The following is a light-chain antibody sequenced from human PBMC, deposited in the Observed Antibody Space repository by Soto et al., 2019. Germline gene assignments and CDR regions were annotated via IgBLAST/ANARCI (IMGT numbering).Light chain of an antibody. CDR3: QQFYSYPS. Sequence: AIQLTQSPSALSASVGDRVTMTCRARQDVSGALAWYQQKPGKVPQLLIYDASTLESGVPSRFIGRGSGADNALTISSLQAADFATYYSQQFYSYPSFGGRIRVEIK. CDR2: DAS. V-gene: IGKV1-13*02. CDR1: QDVSGA. J-gene: IGKJ4*01.